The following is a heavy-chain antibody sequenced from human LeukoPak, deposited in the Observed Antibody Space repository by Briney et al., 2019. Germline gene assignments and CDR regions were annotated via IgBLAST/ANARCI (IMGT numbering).Heavy chain of an antibody. CDR2: INHSGST. Sequence: SETLSLTCAVYGGSFSGYYWSWIRLPPGKGLEWIGEINHSGSTNYNPSLKSRVTISVDTSKNQFSLKLSSVTAADTAVYYCARGLPTVTTSYYFDYWGQGTLVTVSS. D-gene: IGHD4-17*01. J-gene: IGHJ4*02. CDR1: GGSFSGYY. V-gene: IGHV4-34*01. CDR3: ARGLPTVTTSYYFDY.